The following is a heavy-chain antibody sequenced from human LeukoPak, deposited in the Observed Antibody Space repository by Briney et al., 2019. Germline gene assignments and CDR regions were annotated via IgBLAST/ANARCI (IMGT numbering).Heavy chain of an antibody. J-gene: IGHJ4*02. CDR3: VRDRGISFYFDY. CDR2: ITSGSRYI. CDR1: GFTFTNYN. Sequence: GGSLRLSCAASGFTFTNYNMNWVRQAPGKGLEWVSSITSGSRYIYYGDSVKGRFTISRDNAKNSLFLQMDSLRADDTAVYYCVRDRGISFYFDYWGQGTLVTVSS. V-gene: IGHV3-21*01. D-gene: IGHD3-16*02.